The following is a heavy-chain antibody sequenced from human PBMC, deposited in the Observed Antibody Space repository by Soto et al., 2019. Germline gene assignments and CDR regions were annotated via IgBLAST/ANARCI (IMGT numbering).Heavy chain of an antibody. Sequence: QVQLVQSGAEVKKPWASVKVSFKASGYTFTSFGISWVRQAPGQGLEGMGWISAYNGNTNYAENLQGRVTMTTDTSTSTAYRERRGLRSEDTAVYYCARDHRGGTDECEIWGQRPVVPASS. CDR1: GYTFTSFG. CDR3: ARDHRGGTDECEI. CDR2: ISAYNGNT. J-gene: IGHJ3*02. V-gene: IGHV1-18*01. D-gene: IGHD3-16*01.